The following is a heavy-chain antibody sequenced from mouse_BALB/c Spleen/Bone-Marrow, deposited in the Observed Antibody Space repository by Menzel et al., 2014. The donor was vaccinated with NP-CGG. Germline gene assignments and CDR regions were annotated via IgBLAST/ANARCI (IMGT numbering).Heavy chain of an antibody. D-gene: IGHD1-1*01. CDR3: ARGEIYYYGSTHYFDY. V-gene: IGHV5-6-5*01. CDR2: ITRGGNT. Sequence: EVKLMESGGGLAKPGGSLKLSCAASGFTFSSYAMSWVRQTPEKRLEWVASITRGGNTYYPDSVKGRFTISRDNARDILYLQMSSLRSEDAAMYYCARGEIYYYGSTHYFDYWGQGTTLTVSS. CDR1: GFTFSSYA. J-gene: IGHJ2*01.